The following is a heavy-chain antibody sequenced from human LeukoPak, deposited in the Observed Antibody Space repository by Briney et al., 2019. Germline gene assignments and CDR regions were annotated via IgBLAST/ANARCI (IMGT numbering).Heavy chain of an antibody. CDR1: GGSFSGYY. D-gene: IGHD3-10*01. J-gene: IGHJ6*03. V-gene: IGHV4-34*01. Sequence: SETLSLTCAVYGGSFSGYYWSWIRQPPGKGLEWIGEINHSGSTNYNPSLKSRVTISVDTSKNQFSLKLSSVTAADTAVYYCARRDYYGSGSYYWAPYYYYYMDVWGKGTTVTISS. CDR2: INHSGST. CDR3: ARRDYYGSGSYYWAPYYYYYMDV.